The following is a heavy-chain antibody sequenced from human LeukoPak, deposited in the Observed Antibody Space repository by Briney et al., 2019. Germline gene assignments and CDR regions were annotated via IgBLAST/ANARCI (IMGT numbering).Heavy chain of an antibody. J-gene: IGHJ3*02. V-gene: IGHV4-34*01. CDR2: INHSGST. D-gene: IGHD2-2*01. CDR3: ARRGPRYCSSTSCLQRAFDI. Sequence: SETLSLTCAVYGGSFSGYYWSWIRQPPGKGLEWIGEINHSGSTNYNPSLKSRVTISVDTSKNQFSLKLSSVTAADTAVYYCARRGPRYCSSTSCLQRAFDIWGQGTMVTVSS. CDR1: GGSFSGYY.